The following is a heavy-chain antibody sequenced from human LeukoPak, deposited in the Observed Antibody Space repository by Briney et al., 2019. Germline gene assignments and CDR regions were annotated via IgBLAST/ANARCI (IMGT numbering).Heavy chain of an antibody. J-gene: IGHJ4*02. Sequence: SETLSLTCAVSGGFISSAGYSYSWIRQPPGKGLEWIGYIYYTGDTYYNPSLKSRVTISVDTSKNQFSLKLSSVTAADTAVYYCARAVAGVFDYWGQGTLVTVSS. V-gene: IGHV4-30-4*07. CDR2: IYYTGDT. D-gene: IGHD6-19*01. CDR3: ARAVAGVFDY. CDR1: GGFISSAGYS.